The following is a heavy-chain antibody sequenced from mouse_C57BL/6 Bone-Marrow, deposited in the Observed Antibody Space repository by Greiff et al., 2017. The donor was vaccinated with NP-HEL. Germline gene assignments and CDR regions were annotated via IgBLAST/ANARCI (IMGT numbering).Heavy chain of an antibody. Sequence: VQLQQPGAELVRPGSSVKLSCKASGYTFTSYWMHWVKQRPIQGLEWIGNIDPSDSETHYNQKFKDKATLTVDKSSSTAHMQLSSLTSEDSAVYYCARILYDGYFYYFDDWGQGTTLTVSS. V-gene: IGHV1-52*01. CDR1: GYTFTSYW. CDR3: ARILYDGYFYYFDD. D-gene: IGHD2-3*01. CDR2: IDPSDSET. J-gene: IGHJ2*01.